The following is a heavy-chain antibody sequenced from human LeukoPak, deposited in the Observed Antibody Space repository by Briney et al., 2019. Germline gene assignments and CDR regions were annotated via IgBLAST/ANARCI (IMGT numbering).Heavy chain of an antibody. CDR2: ISSDGTST. V-gene: IGHV3-74*01. Sequence: GGSLRLSCAASGFTFSSYAMSWVRQAPGKGLVWVSRISSDGTSTNYADSVKGRFTNSRDNAKNTLYLQMNSLRADDTAVYYCARGYYSSCGYWGQGTLVTVSS. J-gene: IGHJ4*02. CDR3: ARGYYSSCGY. CDR1: GFTFSSYA. D-gene: IGHD6-13*01.